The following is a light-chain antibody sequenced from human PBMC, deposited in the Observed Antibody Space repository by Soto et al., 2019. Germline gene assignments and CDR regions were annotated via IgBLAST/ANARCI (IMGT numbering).Light chain of an antibody. V-gene: IGKV3-15*01. CDR3: QQYDMTSG. Sequence: EIVMTQSPATLSVFPGERATLSCRASQSVSTNLAWYQQKPGQAPKVLIYAASTRATGVPARFSGSGSGTEFTLTISTLQSEDFAVYYCQQYDMTSGFGGGTKVEIK. J-gene: IGKJ4*01. CDR1: QSVSTN. CDR2: AAS.